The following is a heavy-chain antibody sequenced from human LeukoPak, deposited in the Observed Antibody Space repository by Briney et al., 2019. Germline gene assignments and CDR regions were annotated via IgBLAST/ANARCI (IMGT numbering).Heavy chain of an antibody. CDR1: GSRFTSYW. Sequence: GGSLKISCKGSGSRFTSYWIGWVRQMPGKGLEWMGIIYPGDSDTRYNPSFQGQVTISADKSISTGYLQWSSLKASDTAMYYCARLRLAPNWFDPWGQGTLVTVSS. D-gene: IGHD6-6*01. V-gene: IGHV5-51*01. J-gene: IGHJ5*02. CDR2: IYPGDSDT. CDR3: ARLRLAPNWFDP.